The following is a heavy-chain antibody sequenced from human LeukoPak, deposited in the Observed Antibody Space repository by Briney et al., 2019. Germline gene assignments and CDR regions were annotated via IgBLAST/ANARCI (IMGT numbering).Heavy chain of an antibody. V-gene: IGHV3-23*01. CDR1: GFTFSSYA. CDR3: AKDLVMAPTVKSRFGAFDI. Sequence: PGGSLRLSCAASGFTFSSYAMSWVRQAPGKGLEWVSAISGSGGSTYYADSVKGRFTISRDNSKNTLYLQMNSLRAEDTAVYYCAKDLVMAPTVKSRFGAFDIWGQGTMVTVSS. D-gene: IGHD4-17*01. CDR2: ISGSGGST. J-gene: IGHJ3*02.